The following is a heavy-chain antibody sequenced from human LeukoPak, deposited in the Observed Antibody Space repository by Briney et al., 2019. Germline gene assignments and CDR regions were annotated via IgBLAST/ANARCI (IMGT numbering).Heavy chain of an antibody. V-gene: IGHV4-34*01. CDR3: ARRVGRYFGERAYYYNYMDV. CDR1: GGSFSGYY. J-gene: IGHJ6*03. Sequence: SETLSLTCAVYGGSFSGYYWSWIRQPPGKGLEWIGETNHSGSTNYNPSLKSRVTIAVDTSKNQFSLKLSSVTAADTAVYYCARRVGRYFGERAYYYNYMDVWGKGTTVTISS. CDR2: TNHSGST. D-gene: IGHD3-10*01.